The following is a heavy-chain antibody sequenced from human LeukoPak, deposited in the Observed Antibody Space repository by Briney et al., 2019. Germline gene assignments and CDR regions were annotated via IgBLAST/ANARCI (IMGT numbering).Heavy chain of an antibody. J-gene: IGHJ4*02. D-gene: IGHD3-10*01. CDR3: ARVWFGETTAFDY. V-gene: IGHV4-39*01. CDR1: GVSISSSSYY. CDR2: IYYSGST. Sequence: PSETLSLTCTVSGVSISSSSYYWGWIRQPPGKGLEWIGSIYYSGSTYYNPSLKSRVTISVDTSKNQFSLKLSSVTAADTAVYYCARVWFGETTAFDYWGQGTLVTVSS.